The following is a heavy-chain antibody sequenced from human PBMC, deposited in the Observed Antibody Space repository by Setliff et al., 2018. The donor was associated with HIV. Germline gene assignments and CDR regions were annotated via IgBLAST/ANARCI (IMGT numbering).Heavy chain of an antibody. J-gene: IGHJ4*02. Sequence: PGESLKISCAASGFTFSSYSMNWVRQAPGKGLEWLSYISSTGTIYYADSVKGRFTISRDNAKNSVFLQMNSLRAEDTAVYYCARVMVVAEDYFDYWGQGTLVTVSS. CDR2: ISSTGTI. CDR1: GFTFSSYS. V-gene: IGHV3-48*01. CDR3: ARVMVVAEDYFDY. D-gene: IGHD2-15*01.